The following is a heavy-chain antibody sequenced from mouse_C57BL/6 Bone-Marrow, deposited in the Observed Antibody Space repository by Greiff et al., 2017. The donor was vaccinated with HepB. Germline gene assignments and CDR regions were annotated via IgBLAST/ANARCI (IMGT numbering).Heavy chain of an antibody. CDR1: GFTFSDYG. CDR3: ARRRDYDVRAYAMDY. J-gene: IGHJ4*01. Sequence: EVMLVESGGGLVKPGGSLKLSCAASGFTFSDYGMHWVRQAPEKGLEWVAYISSGSSTIYYADTVKGRFTISRDNAKNTLFLQMTSLRSEDTAMYYCARRRDYDVRAYAMDYWGQGTSVTVSS. V-gene: IGHV5-17*01. D-gene: IGHD2-4*01. CDR2: ISSGSSTI.